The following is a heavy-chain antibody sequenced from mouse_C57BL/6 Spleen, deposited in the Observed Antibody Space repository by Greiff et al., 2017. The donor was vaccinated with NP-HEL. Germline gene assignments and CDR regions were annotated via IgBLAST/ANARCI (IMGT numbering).Heavy chain of an antibody. CDR1: GYTFASYW. CDR2: INPSNGGT. Sequence: VQLQQPGTELVKPGASVKLSCKASGYTFASYWMHWVKQRPGQGLEWIGNINPSNGGTNYNEKFKSKATLTVDKSSSTAYMQLSSLTSEDSAVYYCARSHDYDPPWFAYWGQGTLVTVSA. D-gene: IGHD2-4*01. CDR3: ARSHDYDPPWFAY. J-gene: IGHJ3*01. V-gene: IGHV1-53*01.